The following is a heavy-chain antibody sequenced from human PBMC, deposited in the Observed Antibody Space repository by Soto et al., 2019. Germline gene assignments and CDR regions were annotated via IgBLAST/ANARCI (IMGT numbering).Heavy chain of an antibody. V-gene: IGHV4-59*08. CDR3: ARRYGGNFDY. CDR2: IYYSGST. D-gene: IGHD1-26*01. Sequence: LSLTCTVSGGSISSYYWSLIRQPPGKGLEWIGYIYYSGSTNYNPSLKSRITISVDTSKNQLSLKLSSVTAADTAAYYCARRYGGNFDYWGQGTLVTVSS. CDR1: GGSISSYY. J-gene: IGHJ4*02.